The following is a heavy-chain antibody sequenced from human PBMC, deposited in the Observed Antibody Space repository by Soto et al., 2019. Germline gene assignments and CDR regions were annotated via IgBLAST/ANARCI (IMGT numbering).Heavy chain of an antibody. Sequence: QVQLVESGGGVVQPGRSLRLSCAASGFTFSSYAMHWVRQAPGKGLEWVAVISYDGSNKYYADSVKGRFTISRDNSKNPLYLQMSSLRAEDTAVYYCARAPTRGGGSYFDYWGQGTLVTVSS. CDR1: GFTFSSYA. V-gene: IGHV3-30-3*01. J-gene: IGHJ4*02. CDR2: ISYDGSNK. D-gene: IGHD3-16*01. CDR3: ARAPTRGGGSYFDY.